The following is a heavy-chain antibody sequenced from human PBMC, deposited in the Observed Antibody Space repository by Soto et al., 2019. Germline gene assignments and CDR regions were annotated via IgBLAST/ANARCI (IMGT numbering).Heavy chain of an antibody. CDR2: IYHSGST. CDR1: GGSISSGGYS. V-gene: IGHV4-30-2*01. CDR3: ARGRGDTAMAWYY. J-gene: IGHJ4*02. D-gene: IGHD5-18*01. Sequence: TLSLTCAVSGGSISSGGYSWSWIRQPPGKGLEWIGYIYHSGSTYYNPSLKSRVTISVDRSKNQFSLKLSSVTAADTAVYYCARGRGDTAMAWYYWGQGTLVTVSS.